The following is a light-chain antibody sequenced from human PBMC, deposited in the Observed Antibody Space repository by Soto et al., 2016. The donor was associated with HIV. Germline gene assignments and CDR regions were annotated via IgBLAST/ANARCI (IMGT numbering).Light chain of an antibody. Sequence: DILMTQSPLSLSVTAGEPASISCRSSQSLLHSNGYSFLDWYVQKPGQSPQLLVYLGSNRASGVPDRFSGSETGIDFTLNISRVEAEDVGVYYRMQVLQTPFTFGPGTTVDLK. CDR2: LGS. CDR3: MQVLQTPFT. V-gene: IGKV2-28*01. CDR1: QSLLHSNGYSF. J-gene: IGKJ3*01.